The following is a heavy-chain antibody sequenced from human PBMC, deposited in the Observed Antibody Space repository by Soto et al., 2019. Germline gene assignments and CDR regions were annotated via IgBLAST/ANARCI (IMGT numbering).Heavy chain of an antibody. D-gene: IGHD3-10*01. CDR3: ARVRITMVRGVIRNYYYYGMDV. Sequence: SETLSLTCAVYGGSFSGYYWSWIRQPPGKGLEWIGEINHSGSTNYNPSLKSRVTISVDTSKNQFSLKLSSVTAADTAVYYCARVRITMVRGVIRNYYYYGMDVWGQGTTVTVSS. CDR1: GGSFSGYY. J-gene: IGHJ6*02. V-gene: IGHV4-34*01. CDR2: INHSGST.